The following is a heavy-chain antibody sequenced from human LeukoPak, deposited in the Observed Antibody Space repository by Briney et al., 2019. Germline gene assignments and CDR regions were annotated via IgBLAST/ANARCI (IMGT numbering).Heavy chain of an antibody. D-gene: IGHD4-17*01. V-gene: IGHV1-24*01. CDR2: FDPEDGET. J-gene: IGHJ6*02. CDR3: ATSAGRGTSYGDYVGLYYYGMDV. CDR1: GYTLTELS. Sequence: ASVKVSCKVSGYTLTELSMHWVRQAPGKGLEWMGGFDPEDGETIYAQKFQGRVTMTEDTSTDTAYMELSSLRSEDTAVYYCATSAGRGTSYGDYVGLYYYGMDVWGQGTTVIVSS.